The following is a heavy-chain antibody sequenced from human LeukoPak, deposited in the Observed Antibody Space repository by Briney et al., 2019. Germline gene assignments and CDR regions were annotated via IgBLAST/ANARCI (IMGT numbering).Heavy chain of an antibody. CDR1: GFTFSSHG. Sequence: GGSLRLSCAASGFTFSSHGIHWVRQAPGKGLEWISYISSSSSTIYYADSVKGRFTISRDNAKNSLYLQMNSLRAEDTAVYYCARDTLFDYWGQGTLVTVSS. CDR3: ARDTLFDY. V-gene: IGHV3-48*04. J-gene: IGHJ4*02. CDR2: ISSSSSTI.